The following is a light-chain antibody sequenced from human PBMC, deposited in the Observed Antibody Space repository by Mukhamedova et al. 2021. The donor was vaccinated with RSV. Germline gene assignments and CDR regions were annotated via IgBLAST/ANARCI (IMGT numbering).Light chain of an antibody. Sequence: GVPARFSGSKSDASASLAISGLQAEDEADYYCQSYDDTLGVVFGGGTRLTVL. J-gene: IGLJ2*01. V-gene: IGLV1-40*03. CDR3: QSYDDTLGVV.